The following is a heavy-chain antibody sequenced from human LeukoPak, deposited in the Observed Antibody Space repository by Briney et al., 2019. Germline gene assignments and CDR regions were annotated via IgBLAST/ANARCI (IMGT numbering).Heavy chain of an antibody. CDR2: ISSSSSYI. Sequence: GGSLRLSCAASGFTFSSYSMNWVRQAPAKGLEWVSSISSSSSYIYYADSVKGRFTISRDNAKNSLYLQMNSLRAEDTAVYYCVLSREGYFDYWGQGTLVTVSS. J-gene: IGHJ4*02. CDR3: VLSREGYFDY. D-gene: IGHD1-26*01. V-gene: IGHV3-21*01. CDR1: GFTFSSYS.